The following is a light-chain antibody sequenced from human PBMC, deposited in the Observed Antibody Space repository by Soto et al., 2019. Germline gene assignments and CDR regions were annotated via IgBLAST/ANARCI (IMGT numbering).Light chain of an antibody. J-gene: IGKJ4*01. Sequence: EIVLTQSPATLSLSPGERATLSCRASQSVSTYFAWYQQRPGQAPRLLIYDASKRATGIPARFSGSGSGTDFTLTISNLEPEDFAVYYCQHRDNWPLTFGGGTKVEIK. CDR2: DAS. CDR3: QHRDNWPLT. V-gene: IGKV3-11*01. CDR1: QSVSTY.